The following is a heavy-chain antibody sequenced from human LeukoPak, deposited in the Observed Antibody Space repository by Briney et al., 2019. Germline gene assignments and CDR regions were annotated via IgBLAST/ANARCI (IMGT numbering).Heavy chain of an antibody. Sequence: PSETLSLTCAVSGDSISSGGYSWSWIRQPPGKGLEWIGYIYHSGSTYYNPSLKSRVTISVDRSKNQFSLKLSSVTAADTAVYYCARDYRWSIDYWGQGTLVTVSS. J-gene: IGHJ4*02. V-gene: IGHV4-30-2*01. CDR2: IYHSGST. D-gene: IGHD2-15*01. CDR3: ARDYRWSIDY. CDR1: GDSISSGGYS.